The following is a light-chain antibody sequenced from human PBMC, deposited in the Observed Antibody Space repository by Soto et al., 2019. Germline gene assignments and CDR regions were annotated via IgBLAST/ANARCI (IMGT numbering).Light chain of an antibody. CDR3: QKLHNFPLT. CDR2: AAS. CDR1: QGIGNA. Sequence: IQMTQCPSSLSASVGDRVTISGRASQGIGNALGWYQQKPGEAPKLLIYAASTLQSGAPSRFSGSGYGTEFTLTISSLQPDDFASYYCQKLHNFPLTFGQGTRLEIK. J-gene: IGKJ5*01. V-gene: IGKV1-17*01.